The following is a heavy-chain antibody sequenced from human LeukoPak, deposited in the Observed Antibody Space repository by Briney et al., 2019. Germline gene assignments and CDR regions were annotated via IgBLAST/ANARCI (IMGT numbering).Heavy chain of an antibody. Sequence: PGGSLRLSCAASGFTFSSYAMSWVRQAPGKGLQWVSVVSGSGDRTYYADSVKGRFTISRDNSKNTLYLQMSSLRADDTAIYYCAKGNGNICYSPDDYWGQGTLVTVSS. CDR3: AKGNGNICYSPDDY. V-gene: IGHV3-23*01. CDR2: VSGSGDRT. D-gene: IGHD2-15*01. J-gene: IGHJ4*02. CDR1: GFTFSSYA.